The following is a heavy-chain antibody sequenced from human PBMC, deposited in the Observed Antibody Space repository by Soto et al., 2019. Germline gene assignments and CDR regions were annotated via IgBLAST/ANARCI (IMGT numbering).Heavy chain of an antibody. CDR1: GASISSGDFY. J-gene: IGHJ6*02. Sequence: SETLPLTCTVSGASISSGDFYWSWVRQHPGKGLEWIGYIFYSGSTYYNPSLKSRVTISVDTSKNQFSLNLSSVTAADTAVYHCARDRVQRPEFRAYGLDVGDQGTTVTVSS. V-gene: IGHV4-31*03. D-gene: IGHD1-1*01. CDR2: IFYSGST. CDR3: ARDRVQRPEFRAYGLDV.